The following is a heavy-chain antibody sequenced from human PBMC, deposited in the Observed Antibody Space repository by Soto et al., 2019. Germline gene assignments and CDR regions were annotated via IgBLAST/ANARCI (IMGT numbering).Heavy chain of an antibody. V-gene: IGHV5-51*01. CDR2: IYPGDSDT. J-gene: IGHJ3*02. CDR1: GYSFTNYW. Sequence: GESLKISCKGSGYSFTNYWIGWVRQMPGKGLEWMGIIYPGDSDTSYSPSFQGQVTISADKSISTAYLQWSSLRASDTAMYYCAIGGDWYFFDMWAQGTMVTVSS. CDR3: AIGGDWYFFDM. D-gene: IGHD2-21*02.